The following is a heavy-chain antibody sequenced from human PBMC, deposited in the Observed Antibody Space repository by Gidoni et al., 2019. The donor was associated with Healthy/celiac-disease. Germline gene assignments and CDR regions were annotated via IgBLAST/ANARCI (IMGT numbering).Heavy chain of an antibody. D-gene: IGHD5-12*01. J-gene: IGHJ4*02. CDR2: ISSSSSTI. V-gene: IGHV3-48*02. CDR1: GFTFSSYS. CDR3: AVTVEMATITGFDY. Sequence: EVQLVASGGGLVQPGGSLRLSCAASGFTFSSYSMNWVRQAPGKGLEWVSYISSSSSTIYYADSVKGRFTISRDNAKNSLYLQMNSLRDEDTAVYYCAVTVEMATITGFDYWGQGTLVTVSS.